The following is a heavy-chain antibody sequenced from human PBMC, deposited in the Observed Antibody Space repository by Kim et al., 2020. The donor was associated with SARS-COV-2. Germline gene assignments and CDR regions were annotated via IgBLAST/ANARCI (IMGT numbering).Heavy chain of an antibody. Sequence: DSVKGRFTSSRDNAKNTLYLQMNSLRAEDTAVYYCARGFVPLGYYYGMDVWGQGTTVTVSS. V-gene: IGHV3-74*01. CDR3: ARGFVPLGYYYGMDV. D-gene: IGHD7-27*01. J-gene: IGHJ6*02.